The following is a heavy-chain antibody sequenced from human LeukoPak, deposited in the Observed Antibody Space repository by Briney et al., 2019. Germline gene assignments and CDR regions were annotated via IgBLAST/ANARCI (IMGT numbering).Heavy chain of an antibody. J-gene: IGHJ5*02. CDR1: GYSISSGYY. D-gene: IGHD3-10*01. CDR3: ARDQVHYGEGWFDP. V-gene: IGHV4-38-2*02. Sequence: PSETLSLTCTVSGYSISSGYYWGWIRQPPGKGLEWIGSIYHSGSTYYNPSLKSRVTISVDTSKNQFSLKLSSVTAADTAVYYCARDQVHYGEGWFDPWGQGTLVTVSS. CDR2: IYHSGST.